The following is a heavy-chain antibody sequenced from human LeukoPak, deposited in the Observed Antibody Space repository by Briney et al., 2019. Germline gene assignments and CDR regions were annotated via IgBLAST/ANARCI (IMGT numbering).Heavy chain of an antibody. J-gene: IGHJ4*02. CDR1: GGSISSSSYY. CDR3: ARLGQWFGERSAY. V-gene: IGHV4-39*01. CDR2: IYYSGST. D-gene: IGHD3-10*01. Sequence: SETLSLTCTVSGGSISSSSYYWGWIRQPPGKGLEWIGSIYYSGSTYYNPSLKSRVTISVDTSKNQFSLKLSSVTAADTAVYYCARLGQWFGERSAYWGQGTLVTVSS.